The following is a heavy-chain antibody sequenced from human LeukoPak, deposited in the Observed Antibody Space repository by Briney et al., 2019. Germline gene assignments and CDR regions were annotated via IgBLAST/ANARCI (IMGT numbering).Heavy chain of an antibody. D-gene: IGHD2-2*01. V-gene: IGHV3-53*01. CDR1: GFTVSTNY. Sequence: GGSLRLSCAASGFTVSTNYMSWVRQAPGKGLEWVSVIYSGGSTYYTDSVKGRFTISRDNSKNTLYLQMSSLRAEDTAVYYCARDLSSYAFFDYWGQGTLVTVSS. J-gene: IGHJ4*02. CDR3: ARDLSSYAFFDY. CDR2: IYSGGST.